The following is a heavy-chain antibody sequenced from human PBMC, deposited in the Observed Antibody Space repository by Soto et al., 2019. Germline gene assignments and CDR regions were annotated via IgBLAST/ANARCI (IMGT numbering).Heavy chain of an antibody. CDR3: AAHDSGGYYAEY. CDR1: GDSVTISDYY. D-gene: IGHD3-22*01. V-gene: IGHV4-39*01. Sequence: QLQLQESGPGLVKPSETLSLTCTVSGDSVTISDYYWGWIRQPPGKGLEWIGSIHYSGSTYYNPSLKSRVTISVDTSKKQFSLMLTSMTAADAAVYYCAAHDSGGYYAEYWGQGTLVTVSA. CDR2: IHYSGST. J-gene: IGHJ4*02.